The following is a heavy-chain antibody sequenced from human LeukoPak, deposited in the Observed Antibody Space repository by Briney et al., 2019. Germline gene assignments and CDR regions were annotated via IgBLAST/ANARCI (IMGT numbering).Heavy chain of an antibody. V-gene: IGHV4-4*02. D-gene: IGHD3-22*01. CDR2: IYHSGNT. CDR1: GGSISSSNW. Sequence: SETLSLTCAVSGGSISSSNWWSWVRPPPGKGLEWIGEIYHSGNTNYNPSLKSRVTISVDKSKNQFSLKLSSVTAADTAVYYCARDAYDSSGYSFDYWGQGTLVTVSS. CDR3: ARDAYDSSGYSFDY. J-gene: IGHJ4*02.